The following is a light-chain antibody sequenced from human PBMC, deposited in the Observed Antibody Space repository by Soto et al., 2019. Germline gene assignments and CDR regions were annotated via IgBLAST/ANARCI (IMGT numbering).Light chain of an antibody. Sequence: QSVLTQPPSASGTPGQRVTISCSGSSSNIGSNTVHWYQQLPGTAPKLLIYSNNQRPSGVPDRFSGSKSGTSASLAISGLQSEEEADYYCAAWDDSLNGSHVVFGGGTKVTVL. CDR3: AAWDDSLNGSHVV. CDR1: SSNIGSNT. J-gene: IGLJ2*01. CDR2: SNN. V-gene: IGLV1-44*01.